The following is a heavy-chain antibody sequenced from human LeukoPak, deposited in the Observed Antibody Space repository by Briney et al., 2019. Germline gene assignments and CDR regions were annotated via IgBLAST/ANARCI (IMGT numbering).Heavy chain of an antibody. J-gene: IGHJ4*02. V-gene: IGHV1-24*01. D-gene: IGHD1-26*01. CDR2: FDPEDGET. CDR1: GYTLTELS. Sequence: ASVKVSCKVSGYTLTELSMHWVRQAPGKGLEWMGGFDPEDGETIYAQKFQGRVTMTEDTSTDTAYMELSSLRSEDTAVYYCATDLARGFIVGATSYWGQGTLVTASS. CDR3: ATDLARGFIVGATSY.